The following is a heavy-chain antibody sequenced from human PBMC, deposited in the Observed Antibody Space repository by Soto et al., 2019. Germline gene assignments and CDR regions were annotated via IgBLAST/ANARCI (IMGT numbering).Heavy chain of an antibody. V-gene: IGHV3-21*01. CDR2: ISGSSSYI. CDR3: ARQINGDYTAFDI. CDR1: GFTFSNYN. Sequence: EVQLVESGGGLVKPGGSLRLSCAASGFTFSNYNMNWVRQAPGKRLEWVSSISGSSSYIYYADSLKGRFTISRDNAKNSLYLQMNPLRAEDTAVYYCARQINGDYTAFDIWGQGTLVTVSS. D-gene: IGHD4-17*01. J-gene: IGHJ3*02.